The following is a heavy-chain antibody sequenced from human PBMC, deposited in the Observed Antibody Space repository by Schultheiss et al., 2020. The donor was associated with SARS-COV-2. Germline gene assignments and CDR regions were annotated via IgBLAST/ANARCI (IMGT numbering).Heavy chain of an antibody. CDR2: ISAYNGNT. CDR3: ARVGLERRYGTTVTTTQPDY. V-gene: IGHV1-18*01. Sequence: ASVKVSCKASGYTFTSYGISWVRQAPGQGLQWMGWISAYNGNTNYAQNLQGRVTMTTDTSTSTAYMELRSLRSDDTAVYYCARVGLERRYGTTVTTTQPDYWGQGTLVTVSS. D-gene: IGHD4-11*01. J-gene: IGHJ4*02. CDR1: GYTFTSYG.